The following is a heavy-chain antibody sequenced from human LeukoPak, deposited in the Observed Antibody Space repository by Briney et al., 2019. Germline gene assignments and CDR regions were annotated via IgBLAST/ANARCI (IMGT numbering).Heavy chain of an antibody. Sequence: SETLSLTCAVYGGSFSGYYWSWIRQPPGKGLEWIGEINHSGSTNYNPSIKSRVTISVDTSKNQFSLKLSSVTAADTAVYYCARGKSVTAIDYWGQGTLVTVSS. CDR1: GGSFSGYY. V-gene: IGHV4-34*01. J-gene: IGHJ4*02. CDR2: INHSGST. D-gene: IGHD2-21*02. CDR3: ARGKSVTAIDY.